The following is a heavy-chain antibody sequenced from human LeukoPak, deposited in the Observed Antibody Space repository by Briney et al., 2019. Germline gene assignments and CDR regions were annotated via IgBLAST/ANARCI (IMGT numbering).Heavy chain of an antibody. J-gene: IGHJ4*02. CDR2: IKSKTDGGTT. Sequence: AGGSLRLSCAASGFTSSNAWMSWGRQAPGKGLEWVGHIKSKTDGGTTDYAAPVKGRITISRDDSKNTLYLQMNSLKTEDTAVYYCTTEERYCSGGSCYPPDYWGQGTLVTVSS. D-gene: IGHD2-15*01. CDR1: GFTSSNAW. CDR3: TTEERYCSGGSCYPPDY. V-gene: IGHV3-15*01.